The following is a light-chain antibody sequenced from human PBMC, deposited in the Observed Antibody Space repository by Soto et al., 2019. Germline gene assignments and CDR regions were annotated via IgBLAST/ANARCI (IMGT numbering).Light chain of an antibody. CDR3: SSYTSSSTRV. V-gene: IGLV2-14*01. J-gene: IGLJ2*01. Sequence: QSALTQPACVSGSRGQSITISCTGTSSDVGGYNYVSWYQQHPGKAPKLMIYDVSNRPSGVSNRFSGSKSGNTASLTISGLQAEDEADYYCSSYTSSSTRVFGGGTKLTGL. CDR2: DVS. CDR1: SSDVGGYNY.